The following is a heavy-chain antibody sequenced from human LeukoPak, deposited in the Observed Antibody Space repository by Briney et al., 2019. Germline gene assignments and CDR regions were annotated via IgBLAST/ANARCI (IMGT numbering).Heavy chain of an antibody. D-gene: IGHD1-26*01. J-gene: IGHJ4*02. V-gene: IGHV4-31*03. Sequence: PSQTPSLTCSVSGGSISSGAYYWSWIRQHPGKGLEWIGYIYYSGSTYYNPSLKSRVTISLDTSKNQFSLKLSSVTAADTAVYYCARGRLGDNFDYWGQGTLVTVSS. CDR1: GGSISSGAYY. CDR3: ARGRLGDNFDY. CDR2: IYYSGST.